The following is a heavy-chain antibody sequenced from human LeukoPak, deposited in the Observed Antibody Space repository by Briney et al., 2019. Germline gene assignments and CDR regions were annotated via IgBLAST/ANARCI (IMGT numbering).Heavy chain of an antibody. Sequence: ASVKVSCKASGYTFTGYYMHWVRQAPGQGLEWMGWINPNSGGTNYAQKFQGRVTMTRDTSISTAYMELSRLRSDATAVYYCARDLEERDYYYYYMDVWGKGTTVTVSS. J-gene: IGHJ6*03. CDR1: GYTFTGYY. D-gene: IGHD3-16*01. V-gene: IGHV1-2*02. CDR2: INPNSGGT. CDR3: ARDLEERDYYYYYMDV.